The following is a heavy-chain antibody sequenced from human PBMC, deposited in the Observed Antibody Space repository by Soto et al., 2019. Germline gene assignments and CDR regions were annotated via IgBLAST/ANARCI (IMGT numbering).Heavy chain of an antibody. Sequence: GGSLRLSCAASGFTFSSYGMHWVRQAPGKGLEWVAVIWYDGSNKYYADSVKGRFTISRDNSKNTLYLQMNSLRAEDTAVYYCARDRELWTGIPSIRFLEWLSRAFYFDYWGQGTLVTVSS. V-gene: IGHV3-33*01. CDR3: ARDRELWTGIPSIRFLEWLSRAFYFDY. D-gene: IGHD3-3*01. CDR2: IWYDGSNK. CDR1: GFTFSSYG. J-gene: IGHJ4*02.